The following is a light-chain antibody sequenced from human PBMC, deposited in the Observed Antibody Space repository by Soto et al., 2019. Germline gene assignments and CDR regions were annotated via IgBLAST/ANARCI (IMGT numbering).Light chain of an antibody. CDR1: NIGSKS. CDR3: QVWDSSSDHVV. Sequence: SYELTQPPSVSVAPGQTARITWGGNNIGSKSVHWYQQKPGQAPVLVVYDDSDRPSGIPERFSGSNSGNTATLTISRVEAGDEADYYCQVWDSSSDHVVFGGWTQLTVL. CDR2: DDS. V-gene: IGLV3-21*02. J-gene: IGLJ2*01.